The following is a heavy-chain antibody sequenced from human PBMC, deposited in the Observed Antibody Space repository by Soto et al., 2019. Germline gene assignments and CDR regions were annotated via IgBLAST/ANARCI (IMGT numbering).Heavy chain of an antibody. V-gene: IGHV3-30*03. CDR3: VSREGRNGHDTLFDY. CDR1: GFSFSNHG. J-gene: IGHJ4*02. CDR2: ISNDGNNR. Sequence: QMQLVESGGGAVQPGRSLRLSCAASGFSFSNHGMHWVRQAPGKGLEWVADISNDGNNRWYVDSVKGRFTISRDNSKNTVYLQMTGLRTEDKAVYYCVSREGRNGHDTLFDYWGQGTLGYVSS. D-gene: IGHD1-1*01.